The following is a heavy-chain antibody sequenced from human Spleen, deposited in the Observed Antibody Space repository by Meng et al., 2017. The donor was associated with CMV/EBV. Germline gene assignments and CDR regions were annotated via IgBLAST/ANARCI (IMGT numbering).Heavy chain of an antibody. V-gene: IGHV1-46*01. CDR1: GYTFTAYY. D-gene: IGHD1-26*01. J-gene: IGHJ5*02. CDR2: INPSGGTT. CDR3: AREWEPPGWFDP. Sequence: ASVKVSCKASGYTFTAYYMHWVRQAPGQGLEWMGLINPSGGTTSYAQKFQGRLTLTRDTSTSTVYMELSSLRSEDTALYYCAREWEPPGWFDPWGQGTLVTVS.